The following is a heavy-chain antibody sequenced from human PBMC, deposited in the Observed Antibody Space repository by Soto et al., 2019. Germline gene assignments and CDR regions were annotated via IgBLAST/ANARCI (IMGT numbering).Heavy chain of an antibody. CDR1: GFAFSTYD. J-gene: IGHJ4*02. CDR2: MSASGSRT. V-gene: IGHV3-23*01. CDR3: AKDYGELAFDY. Sequence: GGSLRLSCAGSGFAFSTYDMTWVRQAPGQGLEWVSGMSASGSRTYYADSVKGRFTISRDNSKNTLYLQMNSLRAEDTAVYYCAKDYGELAFDYWGQGTQVTVSS. D-gene: IGHD1-26*01.